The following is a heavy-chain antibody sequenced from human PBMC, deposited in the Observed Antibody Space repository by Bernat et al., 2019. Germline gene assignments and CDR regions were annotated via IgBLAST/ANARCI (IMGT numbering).Heavy chain of an antibody. CDR2: INVASGNT. CDR3: AKNSGYDPPYYYYYMDV. V-gene: IGHV1-3*01. Sequence: QVQLVQSGAEVKKPGASVNVSCKASGYTFTSYAIHWVRQAPGQRLEWMGWINVASGNTKYSQKFQGRVTITRDTSASTAYMELSSLRSDDTAVYYCAKNSGYDPPYYYYYMDVWGKGTTVTVSS. CDR1: GYTFTSYA. D-gene: IGHD5-12*01. J-gene: IGHJ6*03.